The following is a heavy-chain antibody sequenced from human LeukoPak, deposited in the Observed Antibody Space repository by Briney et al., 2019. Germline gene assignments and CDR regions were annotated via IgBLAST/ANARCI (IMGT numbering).Heavy chain of an antibody. J-gene: IGHJ5*02. Sequence: PGGSLRPSCAASGFTFSSYAMSWVRQAPGKGLEWVSSISGNSGSTYYADSVKGRFTISRDTSKNTLYLQMNSLTAEDTAIYYCTKDIVVVPAQGNWFDPWGQGTLVTVSS. D-gene: IGHD2-2*01. CDR2: ISGNSGST. CDR1: GFTFSSYA. V-gene: IGHV3-23*01. CDR3: TKDIVVVPAQGNWFDP.